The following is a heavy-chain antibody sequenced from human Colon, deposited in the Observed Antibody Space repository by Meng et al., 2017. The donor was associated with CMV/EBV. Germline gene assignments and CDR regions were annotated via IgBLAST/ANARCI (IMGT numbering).Heavy chain of an antibody. D-gene: IGHD4-17*01. CDR3: ARDLPGPTTVTYPTYYYYYGMDV. CDR1: GFTFSSYS. Sequence: GSLRLSCAASGFTFSSYSMNWVRQAPGKGLEWVSSISSSSSYRYYADSVKGRFTISRDNAKNSLYLQMNSLRAEDTAVYYCARDLPGPTTVTYPTYYYYYGMDVWGQGTTVTVSS. V-gene: IGHV3-21*01. CDR2: ISSSSSYR. J-gene: IGHJ6*02.